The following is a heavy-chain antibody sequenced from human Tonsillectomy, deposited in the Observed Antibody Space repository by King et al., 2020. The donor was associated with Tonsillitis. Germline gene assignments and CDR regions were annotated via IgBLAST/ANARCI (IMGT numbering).Heavy chain of an antibody. CDR1: GGSISSYY. Sequence: QLQESGPGLVKPSETLSLTCTVSGGSISSYYWSWIRQPPGKGLEWIGYIYYSGSTNYNPSLKSRVTISVDTSKNQFSLKLSSVTAADTAVYYCAKDGGGSAMHGFDPWGQGTLVTVSS. CDR3: AKDGGGSAMHGFDP. J-gene: IGHJ5*02. V-gene: IGHV4-59*01. CDR2: IYYSGST. D-gene: IGHD5-18*01.